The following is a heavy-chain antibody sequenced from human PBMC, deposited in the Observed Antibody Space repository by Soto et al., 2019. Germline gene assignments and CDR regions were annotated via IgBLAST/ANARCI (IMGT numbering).Heavy chain of an antibody. D-gene: IGHD5-12*01. CDR1: GFSFSRSG. CDR3: AKDRNGYSQHYQYGMEV. CDR2: ISDDGSNK. Sequence: VRLSCAASGFSFSRSGMHWVRHAPGTGLEWVAVISDDGSNKYYAESVKGRFTISRDNSQKPVYLQMSSXTLVDTVVDYCAKDRNGYSQHYQYGMEVLGQGTIVTVCS. J-gene: IGHJ6*02. V-gene: IGHV3-30*18.